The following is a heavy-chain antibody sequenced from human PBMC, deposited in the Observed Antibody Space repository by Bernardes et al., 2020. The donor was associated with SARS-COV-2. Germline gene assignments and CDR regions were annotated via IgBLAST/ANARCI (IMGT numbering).Heavy chain of an antibody. J-gene: IGHJ4*02. CDR2: LFSGGNT. CDR1: GFSVRCYY. Sequence: GSLLLSCAASGFSVRCYYMSWVRQSPGTWLEWVAVLFSGGNTYYADSVKGRLTIPRDISKNTLYLQMNRLRAEDTAVYYCARDGVRCSGGSCFDYWGQGTLVTVSS. CDR3: ARDGVRCSGGSCFDY. D-gene: IGHD2-15*01. V-gene: IGHV3-53*01.